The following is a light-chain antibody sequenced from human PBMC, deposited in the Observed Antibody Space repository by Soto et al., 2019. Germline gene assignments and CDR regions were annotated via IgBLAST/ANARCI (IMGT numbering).Light chain of an antibody. J-gene: IGKJ4*01. V-gene: IGKV3D-15*01. CDR2: DVS. CDR1: QSVSSN. Sequence: DIVMTQSPGTLSVSPGERATLSCRASQSVSSNFAWYQQRPAQAPRLLIYDVSTRATGVPTRFSGSGSGTEFTLTISSLQSEDFAVYYCQQYHDWPLTFGGGTKVDI. CDR3: QQYHDWPLT.